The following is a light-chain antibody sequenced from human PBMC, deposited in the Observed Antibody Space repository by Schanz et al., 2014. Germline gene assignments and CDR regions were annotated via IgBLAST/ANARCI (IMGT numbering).Light chain of an antibody. CDR3: SSYTTTTWRV. CDR1: SSDVGGYNH. CDR2: DVT. J-gene: IGLJ3*02. Sequence: QSALTQPASVSGSPGQSITISCTGSSSDVGGYNHVSWYQQDPGKAPKLMIYDVTIRPSGVSNRFSGSKSGNTASLTISGLQAEDEADYYCSSYTTTTWRVFGGGTKLTVL. V-gene: IGLV2-14*01.